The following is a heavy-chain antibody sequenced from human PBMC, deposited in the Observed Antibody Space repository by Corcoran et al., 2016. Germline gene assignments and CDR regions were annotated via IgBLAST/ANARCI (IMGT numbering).Heavy chain of an antibody. CDR1: GFTFSSYS. J-gene: IGHJ4*02. CDR3: ARDTPLGYCSSTSCYACDS. CDR2: ISSSSSYI. V-gene: IGHV3-21*01. Sequence: EVQLVESGGGLVKPGGSLRLSCAASGFTFSSYSMNWVRQAPGKGLEWVSSISSSSSYIYYADSVKGRFTISRDNAKNSLYLQMNSLRAEDTAVYYCARDTPLGYCSSTSCYACDSWGQGTLVTVSS. D-gene: IGHD2-2*01.